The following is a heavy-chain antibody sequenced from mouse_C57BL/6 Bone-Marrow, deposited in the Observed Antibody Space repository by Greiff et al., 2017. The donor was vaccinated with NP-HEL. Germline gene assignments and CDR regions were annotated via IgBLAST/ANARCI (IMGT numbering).Heavy chain of an antibody. J-gene: IGHJ3*01. CDR2: IRNKANGYTT. D-gene: IGHD1-1*01. V-gene: IGHV7-3*01. CDR3: ARSHYYGGSWFAY. Sequence: EVKLVESGGGLVQPGGSLSLSCAASGFTFTDYYMSWVRQPPGKALEWLGFIRNKANGYTTEYSASVKGRFTISRDNSQSILYLQMNALRAEDSATYYCARSHYYGGSWFAYWGQGTLVTVSA. CDR1: GFTFTDYY.